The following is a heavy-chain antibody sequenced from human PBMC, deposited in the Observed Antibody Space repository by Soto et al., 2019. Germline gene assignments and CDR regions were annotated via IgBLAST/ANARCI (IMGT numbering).Heavy chain of an antibody. CDR2: INYSGST. V-gene: IGHV4-34*01. CDR1: VGSFNSYY. Sequence: SETLSLTCAVYVGSFNSYYWSWIRQPPGKGLEWIGEINYSGSTNYNPSLKSRVTISVDTSKKQFSLKLSSVTAADTAVYFCARWSFTSRGRFDSWGQGTLVTVSS. CDR3: ARWSFTSRGRFDS. D-gene: IGHD3-10*01. J-gene: IGHJ4*02.